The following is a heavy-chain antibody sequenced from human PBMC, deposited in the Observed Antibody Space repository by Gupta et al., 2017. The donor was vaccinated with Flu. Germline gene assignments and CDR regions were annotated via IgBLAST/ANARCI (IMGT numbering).Heavy chain of an antibody. Sequence: FSSYNMNWVRQAPGKGLEWVSYISSSSSTIYYADSVKGRFTISRDNAKNSLYLQMNSLRAEDTAVYYCATIAAADQRGADYWGQGTLVTVSS. CDR3: ATIAAADQRGADY. CDR2: ISSSSSTI. V-gene: IGHV3-48*01. J-gene: IGHJ4*02. CDR1: FSSYN. D-gene: IGHD6-13*01.